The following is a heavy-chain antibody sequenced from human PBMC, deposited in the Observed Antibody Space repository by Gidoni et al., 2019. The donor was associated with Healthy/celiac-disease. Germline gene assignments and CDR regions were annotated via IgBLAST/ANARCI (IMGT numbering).Heavy chain of an antibody. Sequence: QVQLQESGPGLVKLSETLSLTCTVSSSSLSSGDYWGWIRQPPGKGLEWIGSIYHSGSTYYNPSLKSRVTISVDTSKNQFSLKLSSVTAADTAVYYCAREGGYESKPFDPWGQGTLVTVSS. V-gene: IGHV4-38-2*02. J-gene: IGHJ5*02. CDR1: SSSLSSGDY. CDR3: AREGGYESKPFDP. CDR2: IYHSGST. D-gene: IGHD5-12*01.